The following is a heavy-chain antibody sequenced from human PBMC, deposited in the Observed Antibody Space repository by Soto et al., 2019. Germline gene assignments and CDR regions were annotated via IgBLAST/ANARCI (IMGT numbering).Heavy chain of an antibody. CDR1: GFTFDDYA. CDR2: IRWNSGSI. CDR3: AFRTFEI. Sequence: EVPLVESGGGLVQPGRSLRLSCAASGFTFDDYAMHWVRQAPGKGLEWVSGIRWNSGSIGYADSVNGRFTISRDKAQTSLSLHLNSLTAEDTALYYCAFRTFEIWGQGTMVTVSS. J-gene: IGHJ3*02. V-gene: IGHV3-9*01.